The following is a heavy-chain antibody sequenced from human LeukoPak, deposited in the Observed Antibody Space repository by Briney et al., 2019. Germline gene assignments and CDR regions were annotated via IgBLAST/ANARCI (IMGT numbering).Heavy chain of an antibody. CDR1: GYTFTGYY. V-gene: IGHV1-2*06. CDR2: TNPNSGGT. D-gene: IGHD6-19*01. J-gene: IGHJ4*02. CDR3: ARAIAVAGFDY. Sequence: GASVKVSCKTSGYTFTGYYMHWVRQAPGQGLEWMGRTNPNSGGTNYAQKFQGRVTMTRDTSISTAYMELSSLRSEDTAVYYCARAIAVAGFDYWGQGTLVTVSS.